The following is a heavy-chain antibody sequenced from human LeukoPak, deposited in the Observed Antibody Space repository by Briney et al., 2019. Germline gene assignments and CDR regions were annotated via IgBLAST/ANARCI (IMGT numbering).Heavy chain of an antibody. CDR1: GYTFTSYY. J-gene: IGHJ4*02. CDR2: INPNSGGT. V-gene: IGHV1-2*06. CDR3: ARISYYYDSSGYYWYFDY. D-gene: IGHD3-22*01. Sequence: ASVKVSCKASGYTFTSYYMHWVRQAPGQGLEWMGRINPNSGGTNYAQKFQGRVTMTRDTSISTAYMELSRLRSDDTAVYYCARISYYYDSSGYYWYFDYWGQGTLVTVSS.